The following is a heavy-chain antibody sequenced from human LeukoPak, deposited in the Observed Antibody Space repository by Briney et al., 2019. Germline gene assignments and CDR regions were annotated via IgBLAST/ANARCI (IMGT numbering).Heavy chain of an antibody. D-gene: IGHD2-21*02. CDR2: ISAYNGNT. CDR1: GYTFTSYG. J-gene: IGHJ4*02. CDR3: ARESAYCGGDCYSRFDY. Sequence: ASVKVSCKASGYTFTSYGISWVRQAPGQGLEWMGWISAYNGNTNYAQKLQGRVTMTTDTSTSTAYMELRSLRSDDTAVYYCARESAYCGGDCYSRFDYWGQGTLVTVSS. V-gene: IGHV1-18*01.